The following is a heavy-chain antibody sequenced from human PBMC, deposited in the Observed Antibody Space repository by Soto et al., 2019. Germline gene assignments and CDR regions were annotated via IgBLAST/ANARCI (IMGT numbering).Heavy chain of an antibody. D-gene: IGHD6-13*01. V-gene: IGHV4-31*02. CDR3: ASESSSGPIY. CDR2: IYYSGST. J-gene: IGHJ4*02. CDR1: GGSISSGGYY. Sequence: SETLCLTWTVSGGSISSGGYYWSWIRQHPGKGLEWIGYIYYSGSTYYNPSLKSRVTISVDTSKNQFSLKLSSVTAADTAVYYCASESSSGPIYWGQGTLVTVSS.